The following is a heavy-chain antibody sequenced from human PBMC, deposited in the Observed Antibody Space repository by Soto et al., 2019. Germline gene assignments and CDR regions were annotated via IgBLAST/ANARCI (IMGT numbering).Heavy chain of an antibody. D-gene: IGHD3-10*01. CDR3: ARRWGEGRVDY. CDR1: GGSISSSNW. CDR2: IYHSGST. Sequence: QVQLQESGPGLVKPSGTLSLTCAVSGGSISSSNWWSWVRQPPGKGLQWIGEIYHSGSTNYIPSLKSRVTRSVDQSRNQGSLKLCSVTAEDSAVSYCARRWGEGRVDYWGQGTLVTVSS. J-gene: IGHJ4*02. V-gene: IGHV4-4*02.